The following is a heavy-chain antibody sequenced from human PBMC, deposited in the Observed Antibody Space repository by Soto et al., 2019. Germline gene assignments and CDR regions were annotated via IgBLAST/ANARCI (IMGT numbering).Heavy chain of an antibody. CDR1: GGSISSSSYY. D-gene: IGHD6-6*01. CDR3: ARRRLVREYYFDY. V-gene: IGHV4-39*01. J-gene: IGHJ4*02. CDR2: IYYSGST. Sequence: SETLSLTCTVSGGSISSSSYYWGWIRQPPGKGLEWIGSIYYSGSTYYNPSLKSRVTISVDTSKNQFSLKLSSVTAADTAVYYCARRRLVREYYFDYWGQGTLVTVSS.